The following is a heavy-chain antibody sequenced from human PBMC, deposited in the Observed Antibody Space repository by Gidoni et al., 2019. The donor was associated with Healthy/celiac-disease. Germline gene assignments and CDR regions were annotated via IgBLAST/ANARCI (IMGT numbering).Heavy chain of an antibody. Sequence: QVQLVQSGAEVTKPGSSVKVSCKASGGTFSSYAISWGRQAPGQGLEWMGGIIPIFGTANYAQKFQGRVTITADESTSTAYMELSSLRSEDTAVYYCASSAYCGGDCYSGWFDPWGQGTLVTVSS. CDR1: GGTFSSYA. CDR2: IIPIFGTA. CDR3: ASSAYCGGDCYSGWFDP. D-gene: IGHD2-21*01. J-gene: IGHJ5*02. V-gene: IGHV1-69*01.